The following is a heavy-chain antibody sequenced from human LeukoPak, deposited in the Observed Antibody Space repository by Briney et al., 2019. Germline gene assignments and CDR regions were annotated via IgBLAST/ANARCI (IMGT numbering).Heavy chain of an antibody. Sequence: PGGSLRLSCAASGFTFSSYGMHWVRQAPGKGLEWVAFIRYDESNKYYADSVKGRFTISRDNAKNSLYLQMNSLRAEDTAVYYCARQYYDFWSGYYFDYWGQGTLVTVSS. D-gene: IGHD3-3*01. CDR2: IRYDESNK. J-gene: IGHJ4*02. CDR3: ARQYYDFWSGYYFDY. CDR1: GFTFSSYG. V-gene: IGHV3-30*02.